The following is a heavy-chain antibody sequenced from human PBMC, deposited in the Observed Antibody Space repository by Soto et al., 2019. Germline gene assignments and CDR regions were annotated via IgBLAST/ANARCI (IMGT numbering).Heavy chain of an antibody. D-gene: IGHD3-22*01. CDR1: GFTFSDYN. V-gene: IGHV3-48*01. CDR3: TREGDGSGFFGDF. J-gene: IGHJ4*02. CDR2: ISGRSNTI. Sequence: EVHLVESGGGLVQPGGPLRLSCVASGFTFSDYNMNCVRKAPGKGLEWVSFISGRSNTIYYADSVKGRFTISKDNAKNSLYLLMNSLRAEDTAVDYCTREGDGSGFFGDFWGQGALVTVSS.